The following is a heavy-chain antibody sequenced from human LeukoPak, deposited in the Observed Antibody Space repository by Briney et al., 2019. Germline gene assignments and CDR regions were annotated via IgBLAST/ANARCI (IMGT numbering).Heavy chain of an antibody. J-gene: IGHJ3*02. Sequence: RASVKVSCKASGDTSGSYAMNWVRQAPGQGLEWVARIIPLLGITNHAQKLQGRVTVSADTSTNTVYMELSSLRPDDTAVYYCARARSRITFGGIRHAFDIWGQGTLVTVSS. CDR1: GDTSGSYA. D-gene: IGHD3-16*01. V-gene: IGHV1-69*04. CDR2: IIPLLGIT. CDR3: ARARSRITFGGIRHAFDI.